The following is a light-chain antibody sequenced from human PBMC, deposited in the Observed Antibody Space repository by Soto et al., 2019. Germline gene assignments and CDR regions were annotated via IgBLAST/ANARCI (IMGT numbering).Light chain of an antibody. CDR2: GAS. Sequence: DIQLTQSPSFLSASVGDRVTISCRASQAMNTYIAWYQQRPGAAPKLLVYGASTLYTGVPSRFSGSESGTEFTLTISSLQPDDFATYYCQQANSFPLTFGQGTRLEIK. CDR1: QAMNTY. J-gene: IGKJ5*01. CDR3: QQANSFPLT. V-gene: IGKV1-9*01.